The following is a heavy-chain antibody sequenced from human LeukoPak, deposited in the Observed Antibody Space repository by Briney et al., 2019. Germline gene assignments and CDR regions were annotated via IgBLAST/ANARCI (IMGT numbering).Heavy chain of an antibody. J-gene: IGHJ4*02. V-gene: IGHV3-23*01. CDR3: AKVIRLYTSSWYGEADY. D-gene: IGHD3-10*01. CDR1: GFTFSSYA. CDR2: IIGSGGST. Sequence: GGSLRLSCTAAGFTFSSYAMSGVRKAPGKGLEWVSGIIGSGGSTYYAESVKGRFTISRDNSKNTLYLQINSLRAEDTAVYYCAKVIRLYTSSWYGEADYWGQGTLVTVSS.